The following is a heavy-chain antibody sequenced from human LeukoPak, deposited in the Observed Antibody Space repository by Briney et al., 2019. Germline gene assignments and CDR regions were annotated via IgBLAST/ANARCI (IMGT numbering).Heavy chain of an antibody. J-gene: IGHJ4*02. CDR2: ISASADNI. CDR3: AKRPAAVRGVIPYVDY. V-gene: IGHV3-23*01. CDR1: GFMFRSSS. Sequence: PGGSLRLSCAASGFMFRSSSMSWVRQVPGKGLEWVSTISASADNIYYADSVKGRFTISRDNSKNTLFLQMNSLRAEDTAIYYCAKRPAAVRGVIPYVDYWGQGTLVIVSS. D-gene: IGHD3-10*02.